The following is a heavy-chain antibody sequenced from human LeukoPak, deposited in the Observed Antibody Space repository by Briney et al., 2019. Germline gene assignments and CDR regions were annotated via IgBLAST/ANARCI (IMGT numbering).Heavy chain of an antibody. V-gene: IGHV4-61*02. Sequence: SDTLSLTCTVSGVSIANTFYYWNWLRQPAGKRLEWIGRIYTTGSTDYNPSLKSRVTISLDTATNQFSLRLSSVTAADTAVYYCARRQDGHDYWGQGTLVTVSS. CDR2: IYTTGST. J-gene: IGHJ4*02. CDR3: ARRQDGHDY. CDR1: GVSIANTFYY.